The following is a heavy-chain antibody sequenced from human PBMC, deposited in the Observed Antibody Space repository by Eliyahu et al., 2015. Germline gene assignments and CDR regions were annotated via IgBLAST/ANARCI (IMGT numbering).Heavy chain of an antibody. Sequence: GLEWVAFIRYDGSNNYYADSVKGRFTISRDNSKNTLYLQMNSLRAEDTAVYYCAKGSTTDSYYYYGMDVWGQGTTVTVSS. J-gene: IGHJ6*02. V-gene: IGHV3-30*02. D-gene: IGHD2/OR15-2a*01. CDR3: AKGSTTDSYYYYGMDV. CDR2: IRYDGSNN.